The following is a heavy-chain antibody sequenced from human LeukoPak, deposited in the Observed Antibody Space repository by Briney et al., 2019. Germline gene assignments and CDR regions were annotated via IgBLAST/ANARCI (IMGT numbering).Heavy chain of an antibody. V-gene: IGHV4-34*01. Sequence: PSETLSLTCAVYGGSFRGYYWSWIRQPPGKGLEWIGEIHYTGATNYKPSLKSRVTISGDPSKNQVSLRVSSVTAADTAVYYCARGVLGQYYFDLWGRGTLVTVSS. CDR1: GGSFRGYY. CDR2: IHYTGAT. J-gene: IGHJ2*01. D-gene: IGHD7-27*01. CDR3: ARGVLGQYYFDL.